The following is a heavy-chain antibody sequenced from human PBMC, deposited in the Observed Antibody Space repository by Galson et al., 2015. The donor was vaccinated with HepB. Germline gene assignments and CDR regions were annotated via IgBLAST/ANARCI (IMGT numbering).Heavy chain of an antibody. CDR1: GFSLTSTGMS. D-gene: IGHD6-19*01. CDR3: ARSNVTFGSSGWYSESDF. Sequence: PALVKPTQTLTLTCTFSGFSLTSTGMSVSWIRQPPGKALEWLALIDWDDNEYYSTSLRTRLTISKDTSKNHVVLTMTNMDPVDTATYYCARSNVTFGSSGWYSESDFWGQGALVTVSS. CDR2: IDWDDNE. J-gene: IGHJ4*02. V-gene: IGHV2-70*01.